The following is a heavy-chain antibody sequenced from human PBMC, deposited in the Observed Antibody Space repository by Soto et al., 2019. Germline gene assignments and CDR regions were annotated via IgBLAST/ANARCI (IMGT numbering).Heavy chain of an antibody. CDR2: IYWDDDK. D-gene: IGHD3-3*01. CDR3: AHSTSTRHYDFWSGPRPDV. V-gene: IGHV2-5*02. J-gene: IGHJ6*02. CDR1: GFSLSTSGVR. Sequence: SGPTLVNPTQTLTLTCTFSGFSLSTSGVRVGWIRQPPGKALEWFALIYWDDDKRYSPSLKSRLTITKDTSKNQVVLTMTNMDPVDTATYYCAHSTSTRHYDFWSGPRPDVWGQGTTVTVSS.